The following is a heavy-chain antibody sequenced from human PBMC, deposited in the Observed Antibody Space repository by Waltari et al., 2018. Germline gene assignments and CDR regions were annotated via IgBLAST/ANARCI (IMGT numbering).Heavy chain of an antibody. Sequence: EVQLVESGGGLVKPGGSLRLSCAASGFTFTSFSINWVRQAPGKGVEVVSSISSSSNNIYYADSVKGRFTISRDNAKYSLYLQMNSLRVEDTAVYHCARDVLGYYGMDVWGQGTTVTVSS. CDR3: ARDVLGYYGMDV. CDR1: GFTFTSFS. J-gene: IGHJ6*02. CDR2: ISSSSNNI. D-gene: IGHD2-8*01. V-gene: IGHV3-21*01.